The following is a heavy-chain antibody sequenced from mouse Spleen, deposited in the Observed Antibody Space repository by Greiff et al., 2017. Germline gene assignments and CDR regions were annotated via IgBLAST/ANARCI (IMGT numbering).Heavy chain of an antibody. CDR2: ISSGGST. V-gene: IGHV5-6-5*01. D-gene: IGHD1-1*01. J-gene: IGHJ4*01. CDR1: GFTFSSYA. CDR3: ARGGGSSYRYAMDY. Sequence: EVQRVESGGGLVKPGGSLKLSCAASGFTFSSYAMSWVRQTPEKRLEWVASISSGGSTYYPDSVKGRFTISRDNARNILYLQMSSLRSEDTAMYYCARGGGSSYRYAMDYWGQGTSVTVSS.